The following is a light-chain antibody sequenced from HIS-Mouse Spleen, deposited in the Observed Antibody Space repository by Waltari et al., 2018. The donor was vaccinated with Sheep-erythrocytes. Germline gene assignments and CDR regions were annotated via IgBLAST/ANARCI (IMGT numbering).Light chain of an antibody. CDR3: AAWDDSLNGWV. CDR1: IPNIGNNA. V-gene: IGLV1-36*01. J-gene: IGLJ3*02. Sequence: QSVLTQPPSVSEAPRQRVTIPCSGSIPNIGNNAVTWYQQLPGKAPKLLIYYDDLLPSGVSDRFSGSKSGTSASLAISGLQSEDEADYYCAAWDDSLNGWVFGGGTKLTVL. CDR2: YDD.